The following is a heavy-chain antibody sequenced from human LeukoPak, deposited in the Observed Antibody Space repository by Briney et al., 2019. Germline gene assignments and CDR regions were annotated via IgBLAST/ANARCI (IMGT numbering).Heavy chain of an antibody. J-gene: IGHJ4*02. D-gene: IGHD2-15*01. CDR3: ARGGWSLDY. Sequence: ETLSLTCTVSGGSISNYYWSWIRQPPGKGPERIGYIYYSGDTNYNPSLKSRVTISVDTSKNQFSLQLSSVTAADTAVYYCARGGWSLDYWGQGTLVTVSS. V-gene: IGHV4-59*01. CDR2: IYYSGDT. CDR1: GGSISNYY.